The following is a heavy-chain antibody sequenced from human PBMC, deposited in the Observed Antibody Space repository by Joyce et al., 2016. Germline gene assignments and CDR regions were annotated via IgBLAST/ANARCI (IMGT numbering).Heavy chain of an antibody. CDR2: IIPVFRAT. V-gene: IGHV1-69*01. CDR3: ATPLLAGATRGPFDY. D-gene: IGHD2-15*01. J-gene: IGHJ4*02. Sequence: QVQLMQSGAEVRKPGSSVTVSCKASGGTFSTSSINWVRQASGQGLEWMGGIIPVFRATNYAQMFKGRVTITADEPTSTVYMELNRLRFDDTAIYYCATPLLAGATRGPFDYWGQGALVTVSS. CDR1: GGTFSTSS.